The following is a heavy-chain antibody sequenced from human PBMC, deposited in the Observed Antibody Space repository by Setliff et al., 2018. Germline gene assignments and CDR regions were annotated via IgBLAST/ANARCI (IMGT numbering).Heavy chain of an antibody. CDR3: ARDTRDKYDRSGHYLSLDY. Sequence: SVKVSCKVAGGTFSNHAISWVRQAPGQGLEWMGGIIPLLETSKYAQKFQGRVTITADESTSTAYMELSSLTYEDTAVYYCARDTRDKYDRSGHYLSLDYWGQGTLVTVSS. D-gene: IGHD3-22*01. V-gene: IGHV1-69*13. CDR1: GGTFSNHA. CDR2: IIPLLETS. J-gene: IGHJ4*02.